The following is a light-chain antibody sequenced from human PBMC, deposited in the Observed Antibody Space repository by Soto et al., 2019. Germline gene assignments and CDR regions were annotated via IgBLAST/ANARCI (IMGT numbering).Light chain of an antibody. CDR1: QSVLFSSNNKNY. V-gene: IGKV4-1*01. CDR2: WAS. J-gene: IGKJ1*01. CDR3: QQYYSPLTWT. Sequence: DIVMTQSPDSLAVSLGERATINCKSSQSVLFSSNNKNYLAWYQQKPGQPPKLLIYWASTRESGVPDRFSGSASGTDFTLTISSLQAEDVAVYFCQQYYSPLTWTFGQGTKVEIK.